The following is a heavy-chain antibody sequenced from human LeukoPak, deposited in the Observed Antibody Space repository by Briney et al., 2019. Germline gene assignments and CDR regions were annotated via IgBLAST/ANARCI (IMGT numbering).Heavy chain of an antibody. V-gene: IGHV3-7*01. CDR3: ARDQDWSGYIFDY. CDR2: IKQDGSEK. J-gene: IGHJ4*02. D-gene: IGHD3-3*01. Sequence: GGSLRLSCAASGFTFSSYSMNWVRQAPGKGLEWVANIKQDGSEKYYVDSVKGRFTISRDNAKNSLYLQMNSLRAEDTAVYYCARDQDWSGYIFDYWGQGTLVTVSS. CDR1: GFTFSSYS.